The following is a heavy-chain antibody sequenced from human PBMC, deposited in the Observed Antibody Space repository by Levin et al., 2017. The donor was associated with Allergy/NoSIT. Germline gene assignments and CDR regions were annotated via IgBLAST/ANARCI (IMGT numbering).Heavy chain of an antibody. J-gene: IGHJ4*02. V-gene: IGHV1-69*06. CDR3: ARGGACESYRYSPCDY. D-gene: IGHD3-16*02. CDR2: IIPIFGTA. Sequence: ASVKVSCKASGGTFSSYAVSWVRQAPGQGLEWMGGIIPIFGTANYAQKFQGRVTITADKSTSTAYMELSSMRTEDTAAYYCARGGACESYRYSPCDYWGQGTLVTVSS. CDR1: GGTFSSYA.